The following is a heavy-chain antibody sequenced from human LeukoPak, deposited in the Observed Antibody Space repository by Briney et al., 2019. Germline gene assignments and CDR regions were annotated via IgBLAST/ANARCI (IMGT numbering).Heavy chain of an antibody. Sequence: ASVKVSCKASGYTFTSYDINWVRQATGQGLEWMGWMNPNSGNTGYAQKFQGRVTITRNTSISTAYMELSSLRSEDTAVYYCARDLSERWLVDPGHAFDIWGQGTMVTVSS. V-gene: IGHV1-8*03. CDR1: GYTFTSYD. J-gene: IGHJ3*02. CDR3: ARDLSERWLVDPGHAFDI. D-gene: IGHD6-19*01. CDR2: MNPNSGNT.